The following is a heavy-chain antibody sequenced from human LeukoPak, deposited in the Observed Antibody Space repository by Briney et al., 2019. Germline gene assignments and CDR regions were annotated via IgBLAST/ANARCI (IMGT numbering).Heavy chain of an antibody. J-gene: IGHJ4*02. CDR2: IRSSGDRT. CDR3: ARECGGSYCLDY. V-gene: IGHV3-23*01. Sequence: GGSLRLSCAASGFTFSSYAMSWVRQAPGRGLEWVSGIRSSGDRTYYADSVNGRFTISRDNAKNSLYLQMNSLRAEDTAVYYCARECGGSYCLDYWGQGTLVTVSS. D-gene: IGHD1-26*01. CDR1: GFTFSSYA.